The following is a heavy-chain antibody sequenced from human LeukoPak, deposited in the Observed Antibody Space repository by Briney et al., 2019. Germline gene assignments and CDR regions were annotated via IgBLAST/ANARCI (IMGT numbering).Heavy chain of an antibody. V-gene: IGHV4-38-2*02. CDR2: IFYSGST. CDR3: AKSNGYGLIDI. J-gene: IGHJ3*02. D-gene: IGHD3-22*01. CDR1: GYSIISGYY. Sequence: SETLSLTCTVSGYSIISGYYWGWVRQPPGKALEWIGNIFYSGSTYYSPSLKSRVTISLDTSRNQFSLKLNSVTAADTAVYYCAKSNGYGLIDIWGQGTMVTVSS.